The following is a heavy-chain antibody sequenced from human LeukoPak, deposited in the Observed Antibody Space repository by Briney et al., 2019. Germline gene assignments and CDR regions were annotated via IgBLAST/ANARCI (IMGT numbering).Heavy chain of an antibody. CDR3: ARAPLVFWSGYLGMDV. Sequence: PGGSLRLSCAASGFTFSGYAMSWVRQAPGKGLEWVSYISDSSSSTYYADSVKGRFTISRDNAKNSLYLQMNSLRAEDTAVYYCARAPLVFWSGYLGMDVWGKGTTVTVSS. CDR1: GFTFSGYA. D-gene: IGHD3-3*01. CDR2: ISDSSSST. V-gene: IGHV3-48*04. J-gene: IGHJ6*04.